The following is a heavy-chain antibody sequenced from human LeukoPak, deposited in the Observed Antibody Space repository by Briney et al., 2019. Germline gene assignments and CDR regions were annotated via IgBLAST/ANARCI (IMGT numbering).Heavy chain of an antibody. CDR3: ARAYSGYDFFDY. J-gene: IGHJ4*02. CDR1: GGTFSSYA. Sequence: SVKVSCKASGGTFSSYAISWVRQAPGQGLEWMGGIIPIFGTANYAQKFQGRVTITADESTSTAYMEVSSLRSEDTAVYYCARAYSGYDFFDYWGQGILATVSS. V-gene: IGHV1-69*01. D-gene: IGHD5-12*01. CDR2: IIPIFGTA.